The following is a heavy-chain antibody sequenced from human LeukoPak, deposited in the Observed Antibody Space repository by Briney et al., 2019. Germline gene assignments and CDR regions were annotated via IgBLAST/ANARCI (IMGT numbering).Heavy chain of an antibody. CDR3: ARVCSSTSCYNDAFDM. Sequence: GASVKVSCKASGYTFTSYDINWVRQATGQGLEWMGWMNPNSGNTGYAQKFQGRVTITRNTSISTAYMELSSLRSEDTAVYHCARVCSSTSCYNDAFDMWGQGTMVTVSS. D-gene: IGHD2-2*02. J-gene: IGHJ3*02. V-gene: IGHV1-8*03. CDR2: MNPNSGNT. CDR1: GYTFTSYD.